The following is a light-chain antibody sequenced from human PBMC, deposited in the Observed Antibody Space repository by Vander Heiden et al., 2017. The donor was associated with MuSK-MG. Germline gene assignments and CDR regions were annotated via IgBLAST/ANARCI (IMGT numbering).Light chain of an antibody. Sequence: QSVLTQPPSASGTPGQTLTISCSGSSSNIGSNTVNWYQQLPGTAPKLLIYSNNQRPSGVPDRFSGSKSGTSASLAISGLQSEDEADYYCAAWDDSLNGHVVFGGGTKLTVL. CDR2: SNN. CDR1: SSNIGSNT. V-gene: IGLV1-44*01. J-gene: IGLJ2*01. CDR3: AAWDDSLNGHVV.